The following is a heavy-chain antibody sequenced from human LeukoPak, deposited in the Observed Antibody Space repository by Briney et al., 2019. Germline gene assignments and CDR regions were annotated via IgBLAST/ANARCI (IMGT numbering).Heavy chain of an antibody. CDR1: GYTFTGYY. D-gene: IGHD6-19*01. J-gene: IGHJ4*02. V-gene: IGHV1-2*02. Sequence: ASVKVSCKASGYTFTGYYMHWVRQAPGQGLEWMGWINPNSGGTNYAQKFQGRVTMTRDTSISTAYMELSRLRSDDTAVYYCARDRSSGWSYFDYWGQGTLVTASS. CDR2: INPNSGGT. CDR3: ARDRSSGWSYFDY.